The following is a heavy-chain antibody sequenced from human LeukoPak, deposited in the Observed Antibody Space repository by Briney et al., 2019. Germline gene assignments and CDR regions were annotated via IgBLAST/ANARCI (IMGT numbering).Heavy chain of an antibody. CDR3: ARGYYDTSAYSNPFDF. V-gene: IGHV4-4*09. J-gene: IGHJ4*02. D-gene: IGHD3-22*01. CDR1: GDSISNYY. CDR2: IHTSGST. Sequence: SETLSLTCTVSGDSISNYYWSWIRQTPGKGLEWIGYIHTSGSTYYNPSLKSRVTISVDTSKNQFSLKLSSVTAADPAVYYCARGYYDTSAYSNPFDFWGQGTLVTVSS.